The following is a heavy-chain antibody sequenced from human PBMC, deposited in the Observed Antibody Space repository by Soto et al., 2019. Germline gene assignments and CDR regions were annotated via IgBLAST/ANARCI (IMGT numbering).Heavy chain of an antibody. D-gene: IGHD3-9*01. V-gene: IGHV1-3*01. CDR2: INAGNGNT. CDR1: GYTFTSYA. CDR3: ARDYDILTGYYKLDY. Sequence: ASVKVSCKASGYTFTSYAMHWVRQAPGQRLEWMGWINAGNGNTKYSQKFQGRVTITKDTSASTAYMELSSLRSEDTAVYYCARDYDILTGYYKLDYWGQGTLVTVSS. J-gene: IGHJ4*02.